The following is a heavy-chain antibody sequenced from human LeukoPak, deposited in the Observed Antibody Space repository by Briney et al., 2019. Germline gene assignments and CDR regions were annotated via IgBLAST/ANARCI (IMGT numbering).Heavy chain of an antibody. V-gene: IGHV1-2*02. J-gene: IGHJ4*02. CDR2: INPNSGGT. CDR3: ARDHMVGANDNPGY. Sequence: ASVKVSCKASGYTFTGYYMHWVRQAPGQGLEWMGWINPNSGGTNYAQKFQGRVTMTRDTSISTAYMELSRLRSDDTAVYYCARDHMVGANDNPGYWGQGTLVTVSS. D-gene: IGHD1-26*01. CDR1: GYTFTGYY.